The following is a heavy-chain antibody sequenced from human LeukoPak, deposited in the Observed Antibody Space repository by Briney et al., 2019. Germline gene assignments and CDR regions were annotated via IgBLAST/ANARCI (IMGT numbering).Heavy chain of an antibody. Sequence: SETLSLTCAVYGGSFSGYYWSWIRQPPGKGLEWIGEINHSGSTNYNPSLKSRVTISVDTSKNQFSLKLSSVTAADTAVYYCASGPLPRVNYYYYGMDVWGQGTTVTVSS. CDR2: INHSGST. J-gene: IGHJ6*02. CDR3: ASGPLPRVNYYYYGMDV. D-gene: IGHD3-3*01. V-gene: IGHV4-34*01. CDR1: GGSFSGYY.